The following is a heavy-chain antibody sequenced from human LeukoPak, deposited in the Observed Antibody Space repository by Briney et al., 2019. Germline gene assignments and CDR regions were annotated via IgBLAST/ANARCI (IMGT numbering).Heavy chain of an antibody. Sequence: SETLSLTCTVSGGSISSYYWSWIRQPPGKGLEWIGYIYYSGSTNYNPSLKSRVTISVDTSKNQFSLKLSSVTAADTAVYYCARVPLGYYDSSGYNLDYWGQGTLVTVSS. CDR2: IYYSGST. J-gene: IGHJ4*02. CDR3: ARVPLGYYDSSGYNLDY. D-gene: IGHD3-22*01. CDR1: GGSISSYY. V-gene: IGHV4-59*01.